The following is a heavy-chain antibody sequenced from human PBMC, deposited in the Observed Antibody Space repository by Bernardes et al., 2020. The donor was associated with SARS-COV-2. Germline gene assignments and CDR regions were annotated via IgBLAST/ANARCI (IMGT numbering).Heavy chain of an antibody. CDR1: GFTFSNYA. CDR3: AKAFTATRGHDAFNV. D-gene: IGHD1-7*01. Sequence: GGSLRLSCTASGFTFSNYAMNWVRQTPGKGLAWVSFISGSGVEPSYADSVKGRFTISRDNSKNTLHLQMDSLRAEDTAVYFCAKAFTATRGHDAFNVWGQGTLVTVSS. J-gene: IGHJ3*01. V-gene: IGHV3-23*01. CDR2: ISGSGVEP.